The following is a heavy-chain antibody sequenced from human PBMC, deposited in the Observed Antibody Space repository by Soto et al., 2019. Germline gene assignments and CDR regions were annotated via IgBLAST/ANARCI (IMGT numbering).Heavy chain of an antibody. CDR1: GFTFDDYT. Sequence: PGGSLRLSCAASGFTFDDYTMHRVRQAPGKGLEWVSLISWDGGSTYYADSVKGRFTISRDNSKNSLYLQMNSLRTEDTALYYCAKDTDYYYGMDVWGQGTTVTVSS. CDR3: AKDTDYYYGMDV. J-gene: IGHJ6*02. CDR2: ISWDGGST. V-gene: IGHV3-43*01.